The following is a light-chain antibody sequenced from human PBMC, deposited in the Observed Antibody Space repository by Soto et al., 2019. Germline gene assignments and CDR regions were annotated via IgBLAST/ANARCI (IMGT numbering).Light chain of an antibody. J-gene: IGLJ3*02. CDR2: DDT. Sequence: SYELTQPPSVSVAPGQTAMVTCGGNNIGNESVHWYQQRPGQAPVLVVYDDTDRPSGIPERFSGSKSGNTATLTISRVKAGDEADYYCQVWDSSGDDTSDRTSNRWVFGGGTKLTVL. V-gene: IGLV3-21*02. CDR3: QVWDSSGDDTSDRTSNRWV. CDR1: NIGNES.